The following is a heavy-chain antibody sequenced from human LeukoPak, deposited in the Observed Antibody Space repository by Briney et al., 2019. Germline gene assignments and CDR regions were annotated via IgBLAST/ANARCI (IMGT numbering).Heavy chain of an antibody. Sequence: SETLSLTCTVSDDSISSTSYYWGWIRQPPGKGLEWIGSIYYSGSTYYNSSLKSRVTISVDTSKSQFSLKLNSVTAADTAVYCCARRYFYYFYYMDVWGQGTTVTVSS. V-gene: IGHV4-39*01. CDR1: DDSISSTSYY. CDR2: IYYSGST. CDR3: ARRYFYYFYYMDV. D-gene: IGHD2/OR15-2a*01. J-gene: IGHJ6*03.